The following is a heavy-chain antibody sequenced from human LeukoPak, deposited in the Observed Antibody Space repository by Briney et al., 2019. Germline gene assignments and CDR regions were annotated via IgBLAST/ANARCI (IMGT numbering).Heavy chain of an antibody. CDR2: ISTDNSYR. J-gene: IGHJ4*02. Sequence: GGSLRLSCAASGSTFSSYAMHWIRQAPGKGLEWVSSISTDNSYRHYADSVKGRFTISRDNPKNSLYLQMNTLRAEDTAVYYCARDVSLDFWGQGTLDTVSS. CDR3: ARDVSLDF. CDR1: GSTFSSYA. V-gene: IGHV3-21*06.